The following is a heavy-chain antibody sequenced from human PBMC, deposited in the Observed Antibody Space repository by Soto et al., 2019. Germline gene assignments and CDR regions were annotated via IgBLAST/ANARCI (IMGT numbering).Heavy chain of an antibody. J-gene: IGHJ4*02. CDR2: IIPIFGTA. Sequence: QVQLVQSGAEVKKPGSSVKVSCKASGGTFSSYAIDWVRQAPGQGLEWMGGIIPIFGTANYAQNFQGRFTITADESTNTAYLELRSLRSEDTAVYYCARGVHCDNSGFYYFFWGQGTLVTVSS. D-gene: IGHD3-22*01. CDR1: GGTFSSYA. CDR3: ARGVHCDNSGFYYFF. V-gene: IGHV1-69*01.